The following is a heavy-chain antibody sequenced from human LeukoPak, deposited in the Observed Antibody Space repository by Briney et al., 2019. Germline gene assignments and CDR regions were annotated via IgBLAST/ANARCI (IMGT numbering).Heavy chain of an antibody. CDR3: AGTVRGVINYYGMDV. Sequence: GASLRLSCAASGFTFSSYAMSWVRQAPGKGLEWVSAISGSGGSTYCADSVKGRFTISRDNSKNTLYLQMNSLRAEDTAVYYCAGTVRGVINYYGMDVWGQGTTVTVSS. CDR1: GFTFSSYA. J-gene: IGHJ6*02. CDR2: ISGSGGST. D-gene: IGHD3-10*01. V-gene: IGHV3-23*01.